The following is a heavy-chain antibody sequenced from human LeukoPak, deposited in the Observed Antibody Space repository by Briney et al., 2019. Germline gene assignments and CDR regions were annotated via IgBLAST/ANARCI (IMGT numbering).Heavy chain of an antibody. CDR3: ARMGAGDILTGYTTDY. V-gene: IGHV1-18*01. J-gene: IGHJ4*02. CDR1: GYTFTSYG. Sequence: ASVKVSCKASGYTFTSYGISWVRQAPGQGLEWMGWISAYNGNTNYAQKLQGRVTMTTDTSTSTAYMELRSLRSDDTAVYYCARMGAGDILTGYTTDYWGQGTLVTVSS. CDR2: ISAYNGNT. D-gene: IGHD3-9*01.